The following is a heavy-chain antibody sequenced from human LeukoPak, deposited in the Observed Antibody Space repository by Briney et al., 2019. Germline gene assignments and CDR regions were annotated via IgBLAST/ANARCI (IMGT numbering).Heavy chain of an antibody. Sequence: GGSLRLSCAASGFTFSSYEMNWVRQAPGKGLEWVSHISSSGSTIYYADSVKGRFTISRDNARNSLYLQMNSLRAEDTAVYYCAELGITMIGGVWGKGTTVTISS. J-gene: IGHJ6*04. CDR3: AELGITMIGGV. V-gene: IGHV3-48*03. CDR1: GFTFSSYE. CDR2: ISSSGSTI. D-gene: IGHD3-10*02.